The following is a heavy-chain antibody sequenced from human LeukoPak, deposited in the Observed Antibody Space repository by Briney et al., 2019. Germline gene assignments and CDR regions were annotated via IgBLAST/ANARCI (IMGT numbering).Heavy chain of an antibody. CDR1: GGSISSHY. CDR2: IYYSGST. V-gene: IGHV4-59*11. Sequence: SETLSLTCTVSGGSISSHYWSWIRQPPGKGLEWIGYIYYSGSTNYNPSLKSRVTISVDTSKNQFSLKLSSVTAADTAVYYCARGLQQLGNWFDPWGQGTLVTVSS. CDR3: ARGLQQLGNWFDP. D-gene: IGHD6-13*01. J-gene: IGHJ5*02.